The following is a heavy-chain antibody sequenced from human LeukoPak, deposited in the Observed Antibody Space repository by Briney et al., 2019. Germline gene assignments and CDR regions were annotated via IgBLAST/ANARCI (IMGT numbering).Heavy chain of an antibody. CDR2: ISESGVGT. V-gene: IGHV3-23*01. D-gene: IGHD1-26*01. Sequence: PGGSLRLSCAASGFTFGTYAMNWVRQAPGKGLEWVSGISESGVGTNYADSVKGRFTTSRDNSKNTLYLQMNSLRAEDTAVYYCAKVKVGATIDNWGQGTLVTVSS. J-gene: IGHJ4*02. CDR1: GFTFGTYA. CDR3: AKVKVGATIDN.